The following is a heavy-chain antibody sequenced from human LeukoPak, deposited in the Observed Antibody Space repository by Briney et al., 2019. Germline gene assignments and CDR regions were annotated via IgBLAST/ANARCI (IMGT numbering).Heavy chain of an antibody. J-gene: IGHJ4*02. Sequence: SETLSLTCTVSGGSITNYYWSWIRQPPGKGLEWIGYMYYSGSTNYNPSLKSRVTISVDTSKNQFSLSLSSVTAADTAVYYCARATSYTGHLGWWGQGTLVTVSS. CDR2: MYYSGST. D-gene: IGHD6-19*01. CDR3: ARATSYTGHLGW. CDR1: GGSITNYY. V-gene: IGHV4-59*08.